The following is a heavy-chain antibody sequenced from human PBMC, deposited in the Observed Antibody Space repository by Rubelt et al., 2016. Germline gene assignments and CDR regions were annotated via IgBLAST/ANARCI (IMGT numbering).Heavy chain of an antibody. CDR2: ISAYKGNT. CDR1: GYTFTSYG. J-gene: IGHJ4*02. CDR3: ARERDDYGDS. V-gene: IGHV1-18*01. D-gene: IGHD5-24*01. Sequence: QVQLVQSGAEVKKPGASVKVSCKASGYTFTSYGISWVRQAHGKGLEWMGWISAYKGNTNDAQKLQGTVTITTDTSTSTAYMELRRLGSDDTAVYYCARERDDYGDSWGQGTLVPVSS.